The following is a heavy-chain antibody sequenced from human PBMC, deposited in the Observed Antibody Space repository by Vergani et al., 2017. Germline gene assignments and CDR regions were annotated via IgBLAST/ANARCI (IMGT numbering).Heavy chain of an antibody. Sequence: QVQLKESGPGLVKPSETLSLTCIVSNFFISSNAYYWGWIRPAPGRGLEWIGSLHHNGATSHNPSLRSRVTMSVDTSKNQFSLSLNSVTAADTAIYYCARDERRPWSNSWARFEYWGLGIPVTVSS. CDR2: LHHNGAT. CDR1: NFFISSNAYY. J-gene: IGHJ4*02. V-gene: IGHV4-38-2*02. CDR3: ARDERRPWSNSWARFEY. D-gene: IGHD6-13*01.